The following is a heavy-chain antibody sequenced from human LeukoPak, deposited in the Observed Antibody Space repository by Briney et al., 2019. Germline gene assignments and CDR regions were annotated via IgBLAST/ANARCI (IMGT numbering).Heavy chain of an antibody. Sequence: GGSLRLSCVVSGFTFYSYSMNWVRQAPGKGLEWISYISNSGSPIYYADSVKGRFTISRDKDKSSLYLQMNSLAADDTAVYYCARGLALGLTVTPKAFDYWGQGTLVTVSS. D-gene: IGHD4-11*01. J-gene: IGHJ4*02. V-gene: IGHV3-48*01. CDR2: ISNSGSPI. CDR1: GFTFYSYS. CDR3: ARGLALGLTVTPKAFDY.